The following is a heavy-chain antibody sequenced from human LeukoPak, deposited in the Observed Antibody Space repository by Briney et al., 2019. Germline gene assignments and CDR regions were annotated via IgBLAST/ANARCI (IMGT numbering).Heavy chain of an antibody. Sequence: PSETLSLTCTVSGGSLSSGGHSWSWIRQSPGKGLEWIGYIYHSGSTYYNPSLKSRVTISVDMSKNQFSLRLSSVTAADTAIYYCARLQSGYSYGIDYWGQGTLVTVSS. D-gene: IGHD5-18*01. CDR2: IYHSGST. J-gene: IGHJ4*02. CDR1: GGSLSSGGHS. CDR3: ARLQSGYSYGIDY. V-gene: IGHV4-30-2*06.